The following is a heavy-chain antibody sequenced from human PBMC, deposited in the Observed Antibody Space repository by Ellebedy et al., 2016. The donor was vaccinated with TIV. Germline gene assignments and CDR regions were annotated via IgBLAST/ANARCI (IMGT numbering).Heavy chain of an antibody. CDR3: ARHGSSGGYQIDF. D-gene: IGHD2-15*01. V-gene: IGHV5-51*01. CDR1: GYTFTAYD. J-gene: IGHJ4*02. CDR2: IYPGDSDT. Sequence: KVSXKASGYTFTAYDIHWVRQVPGKGLEWMAIIYPGDSDTRYSPSFQGQVTISADKSISTAYLQWSSLQASDTAIYYCARHGSSGGYQIDFWGQGTLVTVSS.